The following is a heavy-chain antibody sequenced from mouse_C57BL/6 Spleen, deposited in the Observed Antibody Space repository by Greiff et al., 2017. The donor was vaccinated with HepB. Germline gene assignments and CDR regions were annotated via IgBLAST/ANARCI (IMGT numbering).Heavy chain of an antibody. Sequence: EVKLVESGGGLVKPGGSLKLPCAASGFTFSDYGMHWVRQAPEKGLEWVAYISSGSSTIYYADTVKGRFTISRDNAKNTLFLQMTSLRSEDTAMYYCARGGNLAWFAYWGQGTLVTVSA. CDR1: GFTFSDYG. J-gene: IGHJ3*01. D-gene: IGHD1-1*02. CDR2: ISSGSSTI. V-gene: IGHV5-17*01. CDR3: ARGGNLAWFAY.